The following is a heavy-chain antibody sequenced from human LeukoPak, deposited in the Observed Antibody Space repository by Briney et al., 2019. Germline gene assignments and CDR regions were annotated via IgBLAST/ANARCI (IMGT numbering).Heavy chain of an antibody. Sequence: PGGSLRLSCAASGFTFSNYAMSWVRQAPGKGLEWVSVISGSGGSTYNADSVKGRFTISRDNAKNSLYLQMNSLRAEDTAIHYCARDGVRGHTTLDYWGQGTLVTVSS. J-gene: IGHJ4*02. CDR2: ISGSGGST. CDR3: ARDGVRGHTTLDY. V-gene: IGHV3-23*01. CDR1: GFTFSNYA. D-gene: IGHD3-10*01.